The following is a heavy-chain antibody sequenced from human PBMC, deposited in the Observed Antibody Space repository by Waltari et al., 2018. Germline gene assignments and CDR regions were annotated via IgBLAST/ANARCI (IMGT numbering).Heavy chain of an antibody. J-gene: IGHJ6*03. Sequence: QLQLQESGSGLVKPSQTLSLTCAVSGGSISSGGYSWSWLRQPPGKGLEWIGYIYHSGSTYYNPSLKSRVTISVDRSKNQFSRKLSSVTAADTAVYYCARGGVKLYYYYMDVWGKGTTVTVSS. CDR2: IYHSGST. D-gene: IGHD2-21*01. V-gene: IGHV4-30-2*01. CDR1: GGSISSGGYS. CDR3: ARGGVKLYYYYMDV.